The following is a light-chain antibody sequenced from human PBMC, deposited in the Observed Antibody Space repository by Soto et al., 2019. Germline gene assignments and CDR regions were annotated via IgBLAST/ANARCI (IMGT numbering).Light chain of an antibody. V-gene: IGKV1-27*01. CDR3: QNYDNAPWT. Sequence: DIQMTQSPSSLSASVGDRVTITCRASQGINNYLAWYQPRPGKVPRLLIYAASTLQSGVPSRFSGSVYRTDFTLTISSLQPEDVATYDCQNYDNAPWTFGQGTKVDIK. CDR1: QGINNY. J-gene: IGKJ1*01. CDR2: AAS.